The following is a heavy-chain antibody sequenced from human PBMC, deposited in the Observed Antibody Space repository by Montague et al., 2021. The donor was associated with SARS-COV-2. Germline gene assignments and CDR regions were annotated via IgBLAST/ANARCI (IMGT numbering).Heavy chain of an antibody. CDR2: ISGSGGST. CDR1: GFTFSSYA. D-gene: IGHD2-15*01. CDR3: AKDLEYCSGGSCYSPYYFDY. J-gene: IGHJ4*02. Sequence: SLRLSCAASGFTFSSYAMSWVCQAPGKGLEWVSAISGSGGSTYYADSVKGRFTISRGNSKNTLYLQMNSLRAEDTAVYYCAKDLEYCSGGSCYSPYYFDYWGQGTLVTVSS. V-gene: IGHV3-23*01.